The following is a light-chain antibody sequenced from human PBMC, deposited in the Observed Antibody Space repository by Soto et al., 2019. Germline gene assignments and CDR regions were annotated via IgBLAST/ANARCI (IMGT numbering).Light chain of an antibody. V-gene: IGKV4-1*01. CDR1: QSALYSSNNKNY. CDR2: WAS. J-gene: IGKJ1*01. Sequence: DIVMTQSPDSLAVSLGERATINCKSSQSALYSSNNKNYLAWYQQKPGQPPKLLIYWASTRESGVPDRFSGSGSGTDFTLTISSLQAEDVAIYYCQQYYSTPVTFGQGTKVDIK. CDR3: QQYYSTPVT.